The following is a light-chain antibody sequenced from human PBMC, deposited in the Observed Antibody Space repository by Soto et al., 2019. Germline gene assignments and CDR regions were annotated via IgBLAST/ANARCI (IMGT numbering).Light chain of an antibody. Sequence: EIVMTQSPATLSVSPGERATLSCRASQSVSSNLAWYQQKPGQAPRLLIYDASTRATGIPFKFIGSGSGTEFTLNISSLQSEDFAVYYCQQYNNWPSLTFGGGTKVDIK. V-gene: IGKV3-15*01. CDR1: QSVSSN. J-gene: IGKJ4*01. CDR3: QQYNNWPSLT. CDR2: DAS.